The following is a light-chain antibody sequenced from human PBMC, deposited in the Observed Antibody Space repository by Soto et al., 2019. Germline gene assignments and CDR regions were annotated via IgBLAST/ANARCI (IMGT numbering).Light chain of an antibody. V-gene: IGLV2-14*01. CDR1: SSDVGGYNY. J-gene: IGLJ1*01. Sequence: QSVLTQPASVSGSLGQSVIISCTGTSSDVGGYNYVSWYQQHPGKAPKPMIYDVSNRPSGVSNRFSGSKSGNTASLTISGLQAEDEADYYRSSYTSSSAYVFGTGTKVT. CDR3: SSYTSSSAYV. CDR2: DVS.